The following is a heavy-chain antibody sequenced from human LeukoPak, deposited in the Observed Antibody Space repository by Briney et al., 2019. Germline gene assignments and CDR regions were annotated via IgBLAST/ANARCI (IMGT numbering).Heavy chain of an antibody. CDR2: VYYSGTT. CDR1: GASVSRGPNY. V-gene: IGHV4-61*01. CDR3: ARASRSGYSSPPQT. J-gene: IGHJ5*02. Sequence: KPSETLSLTCTVSGASVSRGPNYWSWIRQPPGKGLEWIGYVYYSGTTNYNPSLKSRVTISVDTSKDQFSLKLTSVTAADTAVYYCARASRSGYSSPPQTWGQGTLVTVSS. D-gene: IGHD6-13*01.